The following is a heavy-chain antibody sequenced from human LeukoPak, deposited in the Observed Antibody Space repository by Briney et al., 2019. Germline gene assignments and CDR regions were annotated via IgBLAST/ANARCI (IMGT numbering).Heavy chain of an antibody. CDR2: TYYRCKRYN. J-gene: IGHJ5*02. D-gene: IGHD6-6*01. CDR1: GDSVSSNSAA. CDR3: SRWGTVGSSSSSVWFDP. Sequence: SQTLSLTCAISGDSVSSNSAAWNWIRQSPSRGLEWLGRTYYRCKRYNDYAVSMQSRITINPATSQNQFSLQLNSVTPEDTAVYYGSRWGTVGSSSSSVWFDPWGQETLVTVSS. V-gene: IGHV6-1*01.